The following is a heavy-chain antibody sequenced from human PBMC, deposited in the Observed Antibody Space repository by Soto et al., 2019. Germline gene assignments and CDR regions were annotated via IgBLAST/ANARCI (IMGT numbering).Heavy chain of an antibody. CDR1: GDSVSSNSAA. CDR3: ARDEIVVPASGKTGTSYRWFDP. V-gene: IGHV6-1*01. Sequence: SQTLSLTCAISGDSVSSNSAAWNWIRQSPSRGLEWLGRTYYRSKWYNDYAVSVKSRITINPDTCKNQFSLQLKSVTPEDMAVYYCARDEIVVPASGKTGTSYRWFDPWGEGTLVTV. CDR2: TYYRSKWYN. J-gene: IGHJ5*02. D-gene: IGHD6-13*01.